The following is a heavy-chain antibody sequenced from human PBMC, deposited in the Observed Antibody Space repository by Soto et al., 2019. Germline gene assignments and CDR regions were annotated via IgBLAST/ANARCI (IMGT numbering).Heavy chain of an antibody. Sequence: QVQLQQWGAGLLKPSETLSLTCAVDGGSFSGYYWSWIRQPPGKGLEWIGEINHSGSTNSNPSLKIRDTISVDTSKNQFSQKLSPVTAADTAVHYCARGRELNGTIQKSYGMYVWGQCPKVTVTS. J-gene: IGHJ6*02. CDR1: GGSFSGYY. CDR2: INHSGST. V-gene: IGHV4-34*01. D-gene: IGHD3-3*01. CDR3: ARGRELNGTIQKSYGMYV.